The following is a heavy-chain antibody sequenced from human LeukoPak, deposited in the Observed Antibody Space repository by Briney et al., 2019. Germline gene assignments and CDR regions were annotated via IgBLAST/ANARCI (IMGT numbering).Heavy chain of an antibody. J-gene: IGHJ6*02. CDR1: GGSFSGHY. CDR3: ARAIAVAGRYYYYGMDV. D-gene: IGHD6-19*01. Sequence: SETLSLTCAVYGGSFSGHYWSWIRQPPGKGLEWIGEINHSGSTNYNPSLKSRVTISVDTSKNQFSLKLSSVTAADTAVYYCARAIAVAGRYYYYGMDVWGQGTTVTVSS. CDR2: INHSGST. V-gene: IGHV4-34*01.